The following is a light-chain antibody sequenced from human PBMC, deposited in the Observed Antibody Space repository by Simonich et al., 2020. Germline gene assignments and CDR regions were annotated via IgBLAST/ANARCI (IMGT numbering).Light chain of an antibody. CDR3: CSYAGSYTWV. CDR2: EGS. V-gene: IGLV2-23*01. Sequence: QSALTQPASVSGSPGQSITISCTGTSSDVGSYNLVSWYQQHPGKAPKLMIYEGSKRPSGVPDRFSGSKSGNTASLTISGLQAEEEADYYCCSYAGSYTWVFGGGTKLTVL. J-gene: IGLJ3*02. CDR1: SSDVGSYNL.